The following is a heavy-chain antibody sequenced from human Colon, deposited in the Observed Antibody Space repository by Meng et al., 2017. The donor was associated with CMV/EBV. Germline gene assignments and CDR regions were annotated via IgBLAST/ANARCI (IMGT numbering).Heavy chain of an antibody. CDR1: GFDFGAYW. V-gene: IGHV3-74*01. Sequence: GGSLRLSCAASGFDFGAYWMHWARQAPGKGLVWVSRINHDGSYIIYADSVKGRFTISKDNAKHTLYLQMNSLRVEDTAVYYCVRENAPDTFRGNRFDPWGQGTLVTVSS. CDR2: INHDGSYI. D-gene: IGHD3-16*01. CDR3: VRENAPDTFRGNRFDP. J-gene: IGHJ5*02.